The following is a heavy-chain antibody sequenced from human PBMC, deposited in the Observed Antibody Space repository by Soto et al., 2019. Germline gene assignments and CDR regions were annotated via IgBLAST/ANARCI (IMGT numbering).Heavy chain of an antibody. J-gene: IGHJ5*02. CDR2: ISGNGRTT. V-gene: IGHV3-23*01. Sequence: GGSLRLSCAASGFTFSTYAMSWVRQAPGKGLEWVSSISGNGRTTFYADSVKGRFSISRDNSNNRLYLQMNSLRADDTAIYYCAKGGTLVEPYNWFDRWGQGTLVTVSS. D-gene: IGHD6-13*01. CDR1: GFTFSTYA. CDR3: AKGGTLVEPYNWFDR.